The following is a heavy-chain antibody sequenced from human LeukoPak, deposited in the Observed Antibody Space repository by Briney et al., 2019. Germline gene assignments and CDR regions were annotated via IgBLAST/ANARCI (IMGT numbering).Heavy chain of an antibody. CDR2: ISGSGGST. Sequence: PGGSLRLSCAASGFTFRDYYMSWVRQAPGKGLEWVSAISGSGGSTYYADSVKGRFTISRDNSKNTLYLQMNSLRAEDTAVYYCAKDRGYSSGYYPSFNYWGQGTLVTVSS. J-gene: IGHJ4*02. CDR1: GFTFRDYY. D-gene: IGHD3-22*01. CDR3: AKDRGYSSGYYPSFNY. V-gene: IGHV3-23*01.